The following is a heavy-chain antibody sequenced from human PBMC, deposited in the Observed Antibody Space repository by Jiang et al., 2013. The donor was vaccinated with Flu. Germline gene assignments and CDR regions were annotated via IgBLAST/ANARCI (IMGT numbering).Heavy chain of an antibody. D-gene: IGHD6-6*01. V-gene: IGHV1-8*01. J-gene: IGHJ4*02. Sequence: SGAEVKKPGASVKVSCKASGYTFTSYDINWVRQATGQGLEWMGWMNPNSGNTGYAQKFQGRVTMTRNTSISTAYMELSSLRSEDTAVYYCARGLHTSIAARPGGYWGQGTLGHRSPQ. CDR1: GYTFTSYD. CDR3: ARGLHTSIAARPGGY. CDR2: MNPNSGNT.